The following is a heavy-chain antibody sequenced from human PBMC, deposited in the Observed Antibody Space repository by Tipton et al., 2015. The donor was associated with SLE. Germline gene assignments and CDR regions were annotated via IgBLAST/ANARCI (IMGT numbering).Heavy chain of an antibody. CDR3: ARGIAAAGTCDY. D-gene: IGHD6-13*01. CDR2: IYYSGST. J-gene: IGHJ4*02. V-gene: IGHV4-61*08. Sequence: TLSLTCTVSGGSISSGGYYWSWIRQPPGKGLEWIGYIYYSGSTNYNPSLKSRVTISVDTSKNQFSLKLSSVTAADTAVYYCARGIAAAGTCDYWGQGTLVTVSS. CDR1: GGSISSGGYY.